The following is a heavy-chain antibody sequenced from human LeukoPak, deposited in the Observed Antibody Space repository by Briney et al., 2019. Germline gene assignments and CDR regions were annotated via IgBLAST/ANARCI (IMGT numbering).Heavy chain of an antibody. D-gene: IGHD3-10*01. Sequence: PGRSLRLSCAASGFTFSSYGMHWVRQAPGKALEWVAVIWYDGNNKYYADSVKGRFTISRDNSKNTLYLQMNSLRAEDTAVYYCARDWGSGNSYYFDYWGQGTLVTVSS. CDR3: ARDWGSGNSYYFDY. V-gene: IGHV3-33*01. J-gene: IGHJ4*02. CDR2: IWYDGNNK. CDR1: GFTFSSYG.